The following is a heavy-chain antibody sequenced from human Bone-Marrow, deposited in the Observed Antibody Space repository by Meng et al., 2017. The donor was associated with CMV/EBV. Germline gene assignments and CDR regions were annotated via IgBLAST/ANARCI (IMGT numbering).Heavy chain of an antibody. J-gene: IGHJ3*02. D-gene: IGHD1-26*01. CDR1: GYTFTGYY. Sequence: ASVKVSCKASGYTFTGYYIHWVRQAPGQGLEWMGWINPNSGGTNYPQKFQGRVTMTRDTSISTAYMELRRLRSDDTAVFYCARWDPAKNAFDIWGQGTRVTVSS. V-gene: IGHV1-2*02. CDR3: ARWDPAKNAFDI. CDR2: INPNSGGT.